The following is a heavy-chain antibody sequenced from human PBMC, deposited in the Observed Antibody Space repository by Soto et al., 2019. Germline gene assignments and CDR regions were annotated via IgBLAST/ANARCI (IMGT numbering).Heavy chain of an antibody. V-gene: IGHV4-59*01. CDR3: ARETIAAAGTSSFDY. CDR1: GGSIGSYY. CDR2: IYYGGST. J-gene: IGHJ4*02. D-gene: IGHD6-13*01. Sequence: SETLSLTCTVSGGSIGSYYWSWIRQPPGKGLEWIGYIYYGGSTNYNPSLKSRVTISVDTSKNQFSLKLSSVTAADTAVYYCARETIAAAGTSSFDYWGQGTLVTVSS.